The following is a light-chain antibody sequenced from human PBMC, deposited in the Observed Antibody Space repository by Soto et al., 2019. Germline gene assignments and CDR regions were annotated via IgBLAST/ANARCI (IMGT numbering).Light chain of an antibody. CDR1: SSNIGSNT. Sequence: QSVLTQPPSASGTPGQRVTISCSGSSSNIGSNTVNWYQQLPGTAPKLLIYSNNQRPSGVPDRFSGSKSGNTASLTVSGLQAEDEADYYCGSYAGSNNMLFGGGTKLTVL. J-gene: IGLJ3*02. V-gene: IGLV1-44*01. CDR3: GSYAGSNNML. CDR2: SNN.